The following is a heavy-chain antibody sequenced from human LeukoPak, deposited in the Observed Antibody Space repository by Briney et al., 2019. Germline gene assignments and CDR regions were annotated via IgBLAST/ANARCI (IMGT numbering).Heavy chain of an antibody. CDR1: GFTFSNFA. V-gene: IGHV3-30*04. D-gene: IGHD5-12*01. CDR2: ISYDGGNK. J-gene: IGHJ3*02. CDR3: ARTHSGYDADAFDI. Sequence: PGKSLRLSCAASGFTFSNFAMHWVRQSPGKGLEWVAVISYDGGNKFYADSVKGRITSSRDNSKNTLYLQMNSLRPEDTAVYCRARTHSGYDADAFDIWGQGTMVTVSS.